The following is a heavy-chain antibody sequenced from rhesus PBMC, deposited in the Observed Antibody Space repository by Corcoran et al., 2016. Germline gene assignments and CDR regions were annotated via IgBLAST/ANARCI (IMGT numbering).Heavy chain of an antibody. J-gene: IGHJ4*01. CDR1: GGSFSSYW. CDR3: AGPSGSWAMFDY. CDR2: INGNSWST. Sequence: QVQLQESGPGLVKPSETLSLTCAVSGGSFSSYWWSWIRQPPGKGLEWIGEINGNSWSTNHNPSLKRRVTISKDASKNQFSLKLSSVTGADTAVYYCAGPSGSWAMFDYWGQGVLVTVSS. V-gene: IGHV4-80*01. D-gene: IGHD6-25*01.